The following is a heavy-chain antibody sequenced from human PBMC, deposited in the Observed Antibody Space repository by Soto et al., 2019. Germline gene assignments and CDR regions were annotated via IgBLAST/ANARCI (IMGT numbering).Heavy chain of an antibody. CDR1: GDSISSVDHY. V-gene: IGHV4-30-4*08. Sequence: QVQLQESGPGLVKPSQTLSLTSTVSGDSISSVDHYWSCIRQPPGKGLEWIGYIYHSGSTYYNPSIRSRVTISIDTTKNQFSLRLSSVTVADTAVYYCARDDYSNFASYGMDVWGQGTTVTVSS. J-gene: IGHJ6*02. D-gene: IGHD4-4*01. CDR3: ARDDYSNFASYGMDV. CDR2: IYHSGST.